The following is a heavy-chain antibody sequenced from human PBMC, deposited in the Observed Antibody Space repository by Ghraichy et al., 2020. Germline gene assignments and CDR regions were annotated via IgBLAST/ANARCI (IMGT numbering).Heavy chain of an antibody. Sequence: SVKVSCKASGGTFSSYTISWVRQAPGQGLEWMGRIIPILGIANYAQKFQGRVTITADKSTSTAYMELSSLRSEDTAVYYCARERDFNTYYYDSSGYYMYWGQGTLVTVSS. CDR2: IIPILGIA. D-gene: IGHD3-22*01. V-gene: IGHV1-69*04. CDR1: GGTFSSYT. CDR3: ARERDFNTYYYDSSGYYMY. J-gene: IGHJ4*02.